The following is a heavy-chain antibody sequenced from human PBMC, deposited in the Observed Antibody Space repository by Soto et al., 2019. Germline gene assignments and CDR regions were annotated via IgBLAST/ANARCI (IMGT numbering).Heavy chain of an antibody. CDR1: CGSIGNSSDY. CDR3: VRAYGRYADY. V-gene: IGHV4-39*02. D-gene: IGHD2-15*01. J-gene: IGHJ4*02. CDR2: IYYSGST. Sequence: SQTLSHTCTVACGSIGNSSDYWGWIRQPPGKGLEWIASIYYSGSTYYNPSLKIRVTLYVASSKNQFSLNLTSDTAADTAVYYCVRAYGRYADYWGQGAVVTVSS.